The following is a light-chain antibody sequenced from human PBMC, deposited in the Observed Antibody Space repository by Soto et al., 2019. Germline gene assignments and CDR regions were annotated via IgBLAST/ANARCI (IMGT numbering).Light chain of an antibody. Sequence: IVMTQSPLSLPVTPGEPASISCRSSQSLLHGNGYNYLDWYLQKPGQSPQLLIYLGSNRASGVPDRFSGSGSGTDFTLKISRVEAEDVGVYYCMQATQSYTFGQGTKLEI. V-gene: IGKV2-28*01. CDR1: QSLLHGNGYNY. CDR3: MQATQSYT. CDR2: LGS. J-gene: IGKJ2*01.